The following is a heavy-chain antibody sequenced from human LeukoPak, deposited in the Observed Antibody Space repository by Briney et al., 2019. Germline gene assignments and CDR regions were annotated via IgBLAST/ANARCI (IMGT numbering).Heavy chain of an antibody. D-gene: IGHD1-14*01. CDR1: GGSFSGYY. J-gene: IGHJ4*02. Sequence: SETLSLTCAVYGGSFSGYYWSWIRQPPGKGLEWIGEINHSGSTNYNPSLKSRVTISVDASKNQFSLKLSSVTAADTAVYYCARGPIARLYGTLDYWGQGTLVTVSS. CDR3: ARGPIARLYGTLDY. CDR2: INHSGST. V-gene: IGHV4-34*01.